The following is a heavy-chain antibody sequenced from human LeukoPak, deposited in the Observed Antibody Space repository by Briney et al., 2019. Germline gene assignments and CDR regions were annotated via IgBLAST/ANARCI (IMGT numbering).Heavy chain of an antibody. D-gene: IGHD3-16*01. CDR1: GGSISSSSYY. CDR2: IYYSGST. Sequence: SETLSLTCTVSGGSISSSSYYWGWIRQPPGKGLEWIGSIYYSGSTYYNPSLKSRVTISVDTSKNQFSLKLSSVTAADTAVYYCARVHLYDYVWGSYPYDAFDIWGQGTMVTVSS. CDR3: ARVHLYDYVWGSYPYDAFDI. V-gene: IGHV4-39*07. J-gene: IGHJ3*02.